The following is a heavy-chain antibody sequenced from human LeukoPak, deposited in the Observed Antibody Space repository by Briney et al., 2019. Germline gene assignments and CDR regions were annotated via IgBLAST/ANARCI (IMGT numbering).Heavy chain of an antibody. Sequence: GGSLRLSCAASGFTLSDYYVSWIRQAPGKGLEWVSYISSSGSTIYYADSVKGRFTISRDNAKNSLYLQMNSLRAEDTAVYYCARGRRVYDSSGPLSYWGQGTLVTVSS. V-gene: IGHV3-11*01. J-gene: IGHJ4*02. CDR1: GFTLSDYY. D-gene: IGHD3-22*01. CDR3: ARGRRVYDSSGPLSY. CDR2: ISSSGSTI.